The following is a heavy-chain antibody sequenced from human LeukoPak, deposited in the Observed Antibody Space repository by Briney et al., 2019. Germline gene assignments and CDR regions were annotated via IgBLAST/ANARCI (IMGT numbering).Heavy chain of an antibody. CDR2: MNPNSGNT. V-gene: IGHV1-8*01. Sequence: ASVKVSCKASGYTFTSYDINWVRQATGQGLEWMGWMNPNSGNTGYAQKFQGRVTMTRNTSTSTAYMELSSLRSEDTAVYYCARLVAARLSWFDPWGQGTLVTVSS. CDR1: GYTFTSYD. D-gene: IGHD6-6*01. CDR3: ARLVAARLSWFDP. J-gene: IGHJ5*02.